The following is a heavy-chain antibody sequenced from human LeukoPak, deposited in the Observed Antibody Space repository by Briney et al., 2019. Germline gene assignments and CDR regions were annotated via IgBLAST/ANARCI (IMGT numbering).Heavy chain of an antibody. CDR3: ARGIGSARDAFDI. CDR2: ISSSSSTI. CDR1: GFTFNSYS. D-gene: IGHD2-15*01. Sequence: QTGGSLRLSCAASGFTFNSYSMSWVRQAPGKGLEWVSYISSSSSTIYYADSVKGRFTLSRDNAKNSMYLQVNSLRVEDTAVFYCARGIGSARDAFDIWGQGTMVTVSS. V-gene: IGHV3-48*01. J-gene: IGHJ3*02.